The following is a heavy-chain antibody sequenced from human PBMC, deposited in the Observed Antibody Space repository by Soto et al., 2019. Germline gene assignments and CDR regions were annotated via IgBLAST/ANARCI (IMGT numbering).Heavy chain of an antibody. Sequence: GGSLRLSCAASGFTFSTYTMNWVRQAPGKGLEWVSSISRSTSYIYYADSVKGRFTISRDNAKNSLYLQMNSLRADDTAVYYCATYGDYIDVDYWGQGTLVTVSS. J-gene: IGHJ4*02. CDR1: GFTFSTYT. D-gene: IGHD4-17*01. CDR2: ISRSTSYI. V-gene: IGHV3-21*01. CDR3: ATYGDYIDVDY.